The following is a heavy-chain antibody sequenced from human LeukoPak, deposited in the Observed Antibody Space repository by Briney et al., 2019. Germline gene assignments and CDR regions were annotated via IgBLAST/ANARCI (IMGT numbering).Heavy chain of an antibody. J-gene: IGHJ4*02. V-gene: IGHV1-46*01. CDR2: INPIGGST. CDR3: ARTAARRFDY. Sequence: ASVKVSCKASVYTFPSYFMHWVRQAPGQGLEWMGIINPIGGSTTYAQKFQGRVTMTRDTSTSTVYMELSSLRSDDTAVYYCARTAARRFDYWGQGTLVTVSS. D-gene: IGHD6-6*01. CDR1: VYTFPSYF.